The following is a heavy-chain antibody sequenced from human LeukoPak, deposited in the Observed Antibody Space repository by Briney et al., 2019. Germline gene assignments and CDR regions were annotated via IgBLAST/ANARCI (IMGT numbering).Heavy chain of an antibody. CDR1: GFTFSSYG. CDR2: IRYDGSNK. V-gene: IGHV3-30*02. J-gene: IGHJ4*02. Sequence: GGSLRLSCAASGFTFSSYGMHWVRQAPGKGLEWVAFIRYDGSNKYYADSVKGRFTISRDNSKNTLYLQMNSLRAEDTAVYYCAKDLEGLTVTNGVDYWGQGTLVTVSS. D-gene: IGHD4-11*01. CDR3: AKDLEGLTVTNGVDY.